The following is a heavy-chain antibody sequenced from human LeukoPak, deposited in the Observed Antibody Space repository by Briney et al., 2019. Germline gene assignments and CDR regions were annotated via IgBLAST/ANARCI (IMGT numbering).Heavy chain of an antibody. Sequence: PGGSLRLSCAASGFTFSDMSWNRQAPGKGLEWVSVIYSGGSTYYAGSVKGRFTISRDNSKNTLYLQMNSLRAEDTAVYYCARGGDDYYDSSGYYSYAGYFDYWGQGTLVTVSS. CDR3: ARGGDDYYDSSGYYSYAGYFDY. J-gene: IGHJ4*02. CDR2: IYSGGST. D-gene: IGHD3-22*01. V-gene: IGHV3-66*02. CDR1: GFTFSD.